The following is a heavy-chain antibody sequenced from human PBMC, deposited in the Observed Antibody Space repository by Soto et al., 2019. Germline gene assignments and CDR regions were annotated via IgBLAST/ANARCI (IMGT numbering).Heavy chain of an antibody. D-gene: IGHD3-16*01. J-gene: IGHJ4*02. CDR1: DFTFRNYW. CDR2: IKPDGSAT. Sequence: GGSLRLSXATSDFTFRNYWMNWVRQAPGKGLEWVANIKPDGSATNYVDSVKGRFTISRDNVRNSVSLQINSLRVEDTAVYFCFGGNGGPQWGQGTLVTVSS. V-gene: IGHV3-7*03. CDR3: FGGNGGPQ.